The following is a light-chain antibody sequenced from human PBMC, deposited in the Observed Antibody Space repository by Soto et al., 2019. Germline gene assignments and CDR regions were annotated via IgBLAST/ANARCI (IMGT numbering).Light chain of an antibody. J-gene: IGLJ1*01. CDR2: EGS. CDR3: CSYAGDNTYV. Sequence: QSALTQPASVSGSPGQSITISCSGTSSDVGRYNLVSWYQHHPGKAPKLIIYEGSKRPSGVSNRFSGSKSGNTASLTISGLQAEDEADYNCCSYAGDNTYVFGTGTKVTVL. CDR1: SSDVGRYNL. V-gene: IGLV2-23*01.